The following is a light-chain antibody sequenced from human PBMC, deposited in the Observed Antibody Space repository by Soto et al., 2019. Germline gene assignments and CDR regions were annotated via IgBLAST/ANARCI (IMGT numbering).Light chain of an antibody. CDR2: GAS. CDR3: QQYGGSPRT. V-gene: IGKV3-20*01. CDR1: QSINNNY. Sequence: EIVLTQSPGTLSLSPGERATLSCRASQSINNNYLAWYQQKRGQAPRLLIYGASSRATGIPYRFSGSGFGTDFTLTISRLEPEDFAVYYCQQYGGSPRTFGQGTKVEIK. J-gene: IGKJ1*01.